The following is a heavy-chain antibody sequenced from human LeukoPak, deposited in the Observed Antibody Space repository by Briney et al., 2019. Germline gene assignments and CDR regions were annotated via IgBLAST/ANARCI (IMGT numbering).Heavy chain of an antibody. J-gene: IGHJ6*02. CDR2: IYSGGST. V-gene: IGHV3-66*01. CDR1: GFTVSSNY. D-gene: IGHD1-26*01. Sequence: PGGSLRLSCAASGFTVSSNYMSWVRQAPGKGLEWVSVIYSGGSTYYADSVKGRFTISRDNSKNTLYLQMNSLRAEDTAVYYCAKEGMVGATRFGYYYYYGMDVWGQGTTVTVSS. CDR3: AKEGMVGATRFGYYYYYGMDV.